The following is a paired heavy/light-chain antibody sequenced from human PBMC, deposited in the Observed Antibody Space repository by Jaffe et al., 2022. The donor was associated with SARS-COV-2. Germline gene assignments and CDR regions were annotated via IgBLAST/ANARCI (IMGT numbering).Heavy chain of an antibody. D-gene: IGHD4-17*01. CDR1: GFAFSQFT. Sequence: QVHMVESGGGVIHPGKSLRLSCAASGFAFSQFTMHWLRQTPDGRLQWVAVISPDGDDKFYVESVMGRFAISRDNSGQTLSLHMTSVRADDTATYYCARESDGASTDFDFWGQGVLVTVS. J-gene: IGHJ4*02. CDR3: ARESDGASTDFDF. V-gene: IGHV3-30*07. CDR2: ISPDGDDK.
Light chain of an antibody. J-gene: IGKJ3*01. CDR3: QETNSFPLS. CDR1: RNIATW. V-gene: IGKV1-12*01. CDR2: AAS. Sequence: DIQLTQSPSSVSASVGDTITLSCRASRNIATWLAWYQQKPGKAPKLLIYAASSLHSGVPARFSGGGSGTEFTLTINGLQPDDFASYFCQETNSFPLSFGGGTKVDI.